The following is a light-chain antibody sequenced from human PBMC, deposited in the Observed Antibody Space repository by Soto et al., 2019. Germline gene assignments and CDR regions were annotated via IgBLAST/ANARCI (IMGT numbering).Light chain of an antibody. CDR1: SSNIGGDT. J-gene: IGLJ3*02. CDR3: SAWDDSLNGWV. V-gene: IGLV1-44*01. Sequence: QSVLTQPPSASGTPGQRVTISCSGTSSNIGGDTVNWYYQLPGTAPKVLIYRNNQQPSGVPDRFSGSKSGTSASLAISGLQSEDEGDYYCSAWDDSLNGWVFGGGTKLTVL. CDR2: RNN.